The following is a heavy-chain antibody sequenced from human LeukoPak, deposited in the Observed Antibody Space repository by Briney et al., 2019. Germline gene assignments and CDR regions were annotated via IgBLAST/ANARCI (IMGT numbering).Heavy chain of an antibody. D-gene: IGHD2-15*01. CDR1: GFTFSSYA. Sequence: GGSLRLSCSASGFTFSSYAMHWVRQAPGKGLEWVSVISGRGGSIYYADSVKGRFTISRDNSKNTLYLQMSSLRAEDTAVYYCAIEYEGFFDSWGQGTLVAVSS. J-gene: IGHJ4*02. V-gene: IGHV3-23*01. CDR2: ISGRGGSI. CDR3: AIEYEGFFDS.